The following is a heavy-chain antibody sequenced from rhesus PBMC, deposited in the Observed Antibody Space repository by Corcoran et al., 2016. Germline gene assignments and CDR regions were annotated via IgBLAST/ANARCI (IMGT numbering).Heavy chain of an antibody. CDR3: AKGAMWGYYFDY. V-gene: IGHV3-22*01. Sequence: EVQLVESGGGLVQPGGSLRLACTGSGFTFSSYYMYWIRQAPGKGLKWVSAINIGGGSTWYTDSVKGRFTISKENAKNTLYLQMNSLRAEDTAVYDCAKGAMWGYYFDYWGQGVLVTVSS. CDR1: GFTFSSYY. D-gene: IGHD2-2*01. J-gene: IGHJ4*01. CDR2: INIGGGST.